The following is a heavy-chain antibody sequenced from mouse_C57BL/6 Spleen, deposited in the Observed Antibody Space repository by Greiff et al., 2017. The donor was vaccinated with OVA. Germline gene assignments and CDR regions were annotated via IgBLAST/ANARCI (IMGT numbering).Heavy chain of an antibody. CDR3: AICVITTVVATRGAY. D-gene: IGHD1-1*01. CDR2: IHPSDSDT. Sequence: VKLQQPGAELVKPGASVKVSCKASGYTFTSYWMHWVKQRPGQGLEWIGRIHPSDSDTNYNQKFKGKATLTVDKSSSTAYMQLSSLTSEDSAVYYCAICVITTVVATRGAYWGQGTLVTVSA. V-gene: IGHV1-74*01. CDR1: GYTFTSYW. J-gene: IGHJ3*01.